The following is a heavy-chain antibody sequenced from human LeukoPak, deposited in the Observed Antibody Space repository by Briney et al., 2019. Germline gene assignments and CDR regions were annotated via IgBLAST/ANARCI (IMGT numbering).Heavy chain of an antibody. D-gene: IGHD4-17*01. CDR2: ISGSAGST. Sequence: GGSLRLSCAASGFPFSTYAMSWVRQAPGKGLEWVSSISGSAGSTYYADSVKGRFTISRDNSKNTLYLQMNSLRAGDTAVYYCARAPRSDYGRHFDYWGQGTLVTVSS. J-gene: IGHJ4*02. CDR1: GFPFSTYA. CDR3: ARAPRSDYGRHFDY. V-gene: IGHV3-23*01.